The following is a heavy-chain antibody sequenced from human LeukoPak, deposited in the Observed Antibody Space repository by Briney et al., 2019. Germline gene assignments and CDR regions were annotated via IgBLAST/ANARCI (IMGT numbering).Heavy chain of an antibody. CDR1: GFTFSSSW. D-gene: IGHD2-2*01. Sequence: GGSLRLSCAASGFTFSSSWMLWVRQAPGKGLVWVSRINSDGSSTSYADSVKGRFTISRDNAKNTLYLQMNSLRAEDTVVYYCAKGGLGCSSTSCFDYWGQGTLVTVSS. CDR2: INSDGSST. V-gene: IGHV3-74*01. CDR3: AKGGLGCSSTSCFDY. J-gene: IGHJ4*02.